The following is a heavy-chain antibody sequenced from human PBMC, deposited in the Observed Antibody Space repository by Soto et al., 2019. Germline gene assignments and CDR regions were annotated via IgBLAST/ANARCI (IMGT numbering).Heavy chain of an antibody. CDR3: ARGHRQYDFWSGHMGDWFDP. CDR1: GGSFSGYY. Sequence: ASETLSLTCAVYGGSFSGYYWSWIRQPPGKGLEWIGEINHSGSTNYNPSLKSRVTISVDTSKNQFSLKLSSVTAADTAVYYCARGHRQYDFWSGHMGDWFDPWGQGTLVTVSS. V-gene: IGHV4-34*01. D-gene: IGHD3-3*01. CDR2: INHSGST. J-gene: IGHJ5*02.